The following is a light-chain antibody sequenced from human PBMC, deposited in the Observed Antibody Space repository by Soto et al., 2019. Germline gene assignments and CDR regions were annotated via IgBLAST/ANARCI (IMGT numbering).Light chain of an antibody. CDR3: QQYENIPT. CDR2: DAS. Sequence: DIQTTQSPSYLSASVGARLAITCQASQNIKNYLNWYQQKPGRAPXXLIYDASNLEAGVPSRFRGSGSGTDFTFTISRLKPEDIATYYCQQYENIPTFGQGTRLEIK. CDR1: QNIKNY. J-gene: IGKJ5*01. V-gene: IGKV1-33*01.